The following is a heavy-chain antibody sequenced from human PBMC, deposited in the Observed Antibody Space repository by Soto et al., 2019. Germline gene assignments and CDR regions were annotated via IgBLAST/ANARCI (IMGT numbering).Heavy chain of an antibody. Sequence: GGSLRLSCAASGFSFSTYGMHWVRQAPGKGLEWVATISYDGGNKFYADSAKGRFTISRDNSKNTLYLQMNSLRANDTAVYYCSKDSSVVAAGSGGWFDPWGQGTLVTVSS. CDR3: SKDSSVVAAGSGGWFDP. CDR1: GFSFSTYG. V-gene: IGHV3-30*18. J-gene: IGHJ5*02. D-gene: IGHD6-13*01. CDR2: ISYDGGNK.